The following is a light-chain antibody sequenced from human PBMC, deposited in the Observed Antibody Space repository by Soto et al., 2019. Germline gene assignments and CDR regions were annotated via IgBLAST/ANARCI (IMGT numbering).Light chain of an antibody. Sequence: QSVLTQPPSVSGAPGQRVTISCTGSGSNIGAGYDVHWYQHRPGTAPKLLVFGDSHRPSGVPDRFSGSKSGTSASLAITGLQAEDEGDYYCSSYAGDTTYVFGTGTKLTVL. CDR3: SSYAGDTTYV. V-gene: IGLV1-40*01. J-gene: IGLJ1*01. CDR1: GSNIGAGYD. CDR2: GDS.